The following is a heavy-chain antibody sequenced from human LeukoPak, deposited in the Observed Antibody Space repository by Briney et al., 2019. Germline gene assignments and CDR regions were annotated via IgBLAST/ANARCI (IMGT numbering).Heavy chain of an antibody. CDR3: ARGGDFWSGYYGPGYYYYMDV. CDR1: AYSISSGYY. D-gene: IGHD3-3*01. CDR2: IYHSGST. V-gene: IGHV4-38-2*02. J-gene: IGHJ6*03. Sequence: SETLSLTCTVSAYSISSGYYWGWIRQPPGKGLEWIGSIYHSGSTYYNPSLKSRVTISVDTSKNQFSLKLSSVTAADTAVYYCARGGDFWSGYYGPGYYYYMDVWGKGTTVTVSS.